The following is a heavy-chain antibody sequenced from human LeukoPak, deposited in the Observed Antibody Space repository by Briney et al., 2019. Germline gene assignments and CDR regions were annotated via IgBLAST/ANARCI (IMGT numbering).Heavy chain of an antibody. CDR1: GFTFSSYA. V-gene: IGHV3-23*01. CDR3: AKDYYDSSGYYGLFDY. CDR2: ISGSGGST. J-gene: IGHJ4*02. Sequence: GGSLRLSCAASGFTFSSYAVSWVRQAPGKGLEWVSAISGSGGSTYYADSVKGRFTISRDNSKNTLYLQMNSLRAEDTAVYYCAKDYYDSSGYYGLFDYWGQGTLVTVSS. D-gene: IGHD3-22*01.